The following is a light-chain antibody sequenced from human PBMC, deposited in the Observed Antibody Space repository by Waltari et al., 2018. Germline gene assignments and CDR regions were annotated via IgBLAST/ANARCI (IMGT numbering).Light chain of an antibody. CDR2: CAA. J-gene: IGKJ1*01. CDR3: QEYDDSPPWT. Sequence: EIVLTQSPGTLSLSPGERATLSCRASQSVSRNYLAWFQQQPGQAPRHLIYCAASRATGTPDRFSGSGSGTDFTLTISRLEPEDFAVYYCQEYDDSPPWTFGQGTKVEIK. V-gene: IGKV3-20*01. CDR1: QSVSRNY.